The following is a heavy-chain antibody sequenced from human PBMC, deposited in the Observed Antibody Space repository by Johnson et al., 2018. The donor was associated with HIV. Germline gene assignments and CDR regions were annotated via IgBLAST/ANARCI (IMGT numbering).Heavy chain of an antibody. D-gene: IGHD6-13*01. CDR3: ARDRAAAGTDALDI. J-gene: IGHJ3*02. CDR1: GFTFDDYA. V-gene: IGHV3-9*01. CDR2: ISWNSGSI. Sequence: EVQLVESGGGIVRPGGSLRLSCAASGFTFDDYAMHWVRQAPGKGLEWVSGISWNSGSIGYAESVKGRFTISRYNAKNSLYLQMNSLRAEDTAVYYCARDRAAAGTDALDIWGQGTMVTVSS.